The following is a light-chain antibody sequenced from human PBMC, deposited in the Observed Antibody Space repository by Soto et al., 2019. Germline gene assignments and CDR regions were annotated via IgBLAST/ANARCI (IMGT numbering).Light chain of an antibody. CDR3: QQFNSYPII. Sequence: AIQLTQSPSSLSASVGDRVTITCRASQDIRGALAWYQQKPGKAPKILIYDVSSLQSGVPSRFSGSSSGTDFTLTISDLQPEDFATYYCQQFNSYPIIFGQGTRLDIK. J-gene: IGKJ5*01. CDR2: DVS. CDR1: QDIRGA. V-gene: IGKV1-13*02.